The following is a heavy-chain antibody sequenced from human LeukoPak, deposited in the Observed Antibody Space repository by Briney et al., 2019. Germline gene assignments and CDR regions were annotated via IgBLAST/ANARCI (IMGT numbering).Heavy chain of an antibody. CDR1: GFTFSNAW. CDR3: ARDLRNWNYIFDY. V-gene: IGHV3-48*01. J-gene: IGHJ4*02. D-gene: IGHD1-7*01. CDR2: ISSSSSTI. Sequence: PGGSLRLSCAASGFTFSNAWMSWVRQAPGKGLEWVSYISSSSSTIYYADSVKGRFTISRDNAKNSLYLQMNSLRAEDTAVYYCARDLRNWNYIFDYWGQGTLVTVSS.